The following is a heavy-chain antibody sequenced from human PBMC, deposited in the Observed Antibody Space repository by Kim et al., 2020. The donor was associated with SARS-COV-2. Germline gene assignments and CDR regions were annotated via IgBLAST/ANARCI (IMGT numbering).Heavy chain of an antibody. Sequence: TKYAQKLKDRVTMTTDTSTSTAYLELRSLTSDDTAVYYCARGGYPPSGYWGQGTLVTVSS. J-gene: IGHJ4*02. V-gene: IGHV1-18*01. CDR2: T. CDR3: ARGGYPPSGY. D-gene: IGHD5-18*01.